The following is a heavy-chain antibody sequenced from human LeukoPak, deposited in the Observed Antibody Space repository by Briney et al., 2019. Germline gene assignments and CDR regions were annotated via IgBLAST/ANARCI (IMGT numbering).Heavy chain of an antibody. V-gene: IGHV1-18*01. CDR1: GYTFSTYG. D-gene: IGHD3-16*01. Sequence: ASVKVSCKASGYTFSTYGISWVRQAPGQGLEWMGWISTSNGGTKYAQKLQGRVTMTTDTSTSTAYMELRNLRSDDTAVYYCAREGLGELTLDYWGQGTLVTVSS. CDR2: ISTSNGGT. CDR3: AREGLGELTLDY. J-gene: IGHJ4*02.